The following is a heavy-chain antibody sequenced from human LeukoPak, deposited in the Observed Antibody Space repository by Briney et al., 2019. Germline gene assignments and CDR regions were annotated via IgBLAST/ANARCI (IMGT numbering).Heavy chain of an antibody. CDR1: RFTFSSYA. Sequence: PGGSLRLSCAASRFTFSSYAMSWVRQAPGKGLEWVSPISGSSSYIYYADSVKGRFTISRHNAKNSLYLQMNSLRAEDTAVYYCARVSAGVIGMKDVFDIWGQGTMVTVSS. CDR2: ISGSSSYI. CDR3: ARVSAGVIGMKDVFDI. J-gene: IGHJ3*02. D-gene: IGHD3-16*02. V-gene: IGHV3-21*01.